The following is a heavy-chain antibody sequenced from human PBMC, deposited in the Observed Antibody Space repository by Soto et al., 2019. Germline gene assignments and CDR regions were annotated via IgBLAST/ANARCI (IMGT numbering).Heavy chain of an antibody. CDR1: GDSIISSDFY. Sequence: SETLSLTCTVSGDSIISSDFYWGWVRQPPGKGLEWIGSIFYLGSSYYNPSLKSRVTTSVDTSKNQFSLRLRSVTAADTALYFCARRSLALRKNNWFDPWGQGIMVTVSS. D-gene: IGHD3-3*02. V-gene: IGHV4-39*01. CDR2: IFYLGSS. J-gene: IGHJ5*02. CDR3: ARRSLALRKNNWFDP.